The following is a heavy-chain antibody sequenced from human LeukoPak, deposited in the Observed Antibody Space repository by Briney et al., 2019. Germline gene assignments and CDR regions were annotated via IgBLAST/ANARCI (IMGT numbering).Heavy chain of an antibody. CDR2: IYYSGST. Sequence: SETLSLTCTVSGGSISSSSYYWGWIRQPPGKGLEWIGSIYYSGSTYYNPSLKSRVTISVDTSKNQFSPKLSSVTAADTAVYYCARGEAAAAADWYFDLWAVAPWSLSPQ. V-gene: IGHV4-39*07. CDR3: ARGEAAAAADWYFDL. D-gene: IGHD6-13*01. J-gene: IGHJ2*01. CDR1: GGSISSSSYY.